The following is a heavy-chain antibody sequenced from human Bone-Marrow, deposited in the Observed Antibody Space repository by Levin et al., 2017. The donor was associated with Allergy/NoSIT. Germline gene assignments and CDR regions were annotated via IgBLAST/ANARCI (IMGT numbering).Heavy chain of an antibody. Sequence: ASVKVSCKASGYTFTSYGVNWVRQAPGQGLEWMGWISGFNGNTKSAQKIQERVIMTTDTSTRTAYLELRNLRPDDTAVYYCARGGRTSPSAMEHWGQGTLVSVSS. CDR1: GYTFTSYG. CDR3: ARGGRTSPSAMEH. V-gene: IGHV1-18*01. CDR2: ISGFNGNT. D-gene: IGHD1-1*01. J-gene: IGHJ4*02.